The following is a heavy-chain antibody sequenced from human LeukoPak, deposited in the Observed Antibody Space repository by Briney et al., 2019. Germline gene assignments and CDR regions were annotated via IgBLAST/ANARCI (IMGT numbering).Heavy chain of an antibody. CDR2: ISGSSLSA. CDR3: PKDPCTDGVCSTSSYYGMDV. D-gene: IGHD2-8*01. V-gene: IGHV3-23*01. J-gene: IGHJ6*02. Sequence: GGSLRLSCAASGFTFSSYAMSWVRQAPGKGLEWVSVISGSSLSAYYADSVKGRLTISRDNSKNTLYLQMNSLRVEDTAVYYCPKDPCTDGVCSTSSYYGMDVWGLGTTVPVSS. CDR1: GFTFSSYA.